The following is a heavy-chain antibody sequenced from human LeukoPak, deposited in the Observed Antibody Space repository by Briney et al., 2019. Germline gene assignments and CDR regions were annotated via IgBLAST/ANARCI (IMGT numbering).Heavy chain of an antibody. J-gene: IGHJ4*02. Sequence: PSQTLSLTCTLSGRSISSGDYYWTWLRQPPGKGLQWIVYMYYSQSTYYNPSLKSPFTISVDTSKNQFSLKLSSVTAADTAVYYCARVVRYFDWLGYFDYWGQGTLVTVSS. CDR1: GRSISSGDYY. V-gene: IGHV4-30-4*01. D-gene: IGHD3-9*01. CDR3: ARVVRYFDWLGYFDY. CDR2: MYYSQST.